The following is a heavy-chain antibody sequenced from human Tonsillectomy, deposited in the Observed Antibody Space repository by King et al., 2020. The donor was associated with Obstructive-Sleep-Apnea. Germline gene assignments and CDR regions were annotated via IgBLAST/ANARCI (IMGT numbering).Heavy chain of an antibody. CDR2: ISSGSSYI. V-gene: IGHV3-21*01. J-gene: IGHJ4*02. CDR3: ARTLTSEYSSSYYYFDY. Sequence: EPQLVQSGGGLVKPGGSLRLSCAASGFTFSSSAMNWVRQAPGKGLEWVSSISSGSSYIYYADSVKGRFTISRDNAKNSLYLQMSSLRAEDTAVYYCARTLTSEYSSSYYYFDYWGQGTLVTVSS. D-gene: IGHD6-6*01. CDR1: GFTFSSSA.